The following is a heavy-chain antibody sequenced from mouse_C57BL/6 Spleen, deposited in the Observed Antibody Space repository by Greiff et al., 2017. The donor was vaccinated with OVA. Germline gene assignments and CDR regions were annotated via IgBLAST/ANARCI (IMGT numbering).Heavy chain of an antibody. CDR2: IHPSDSDT. CDR3: AIWGYGNYEWFAY. CDR1: GYTFTSYW. V-gene: IGHV1-74*01. J-gene: IGHJ3*01. Sequence: QVQLKQPGAELVKPGASVKVSCKASGYTFTSYWMHWVKQRPGQGLEWIGRIHPSDSDTNYNQKFKGKATLTVDKSYSTAYMQLSSLTSEDSAVYYCAIWGYGNYEWFAYWGQGTLVTVSA. D-gene: IGHD2-10*02.